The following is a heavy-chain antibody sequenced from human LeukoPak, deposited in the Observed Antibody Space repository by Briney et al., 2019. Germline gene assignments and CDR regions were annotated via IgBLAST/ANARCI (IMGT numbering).Heavy chain of an antibody. CDR3: ARAVTTVH. J-gene: IGHJ4*02. Sequence: GGSLRLSCAASGFTFSSYSMNWVRQAPGKGLEWVSYISSSSSTIYYADSVKGRFTISRDNSKNTLYLQMNSLRAEDTAVYYCARAVTTVHWGQGTLVTVSS. CDR1: GFTFSSYS. CDR2: ISSSSSTI. V-gene: IGHV3-48*01. D-gene: IGHD4-17*01.